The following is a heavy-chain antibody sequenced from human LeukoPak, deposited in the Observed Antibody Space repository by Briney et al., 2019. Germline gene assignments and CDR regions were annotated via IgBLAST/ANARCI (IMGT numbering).Heavy chain of an antibody. CDR1: GYTFTSYY. D-gene: IGHD3-9*01. Sequence: ASVKVSCKASGYTFTSYYMHWVRQAPGQWLEWMGIINPSGGSTSYAQKFQGRVTMTRDTSTSTVYMELSSLRSEDTAVYYCARGLTNDILTGYWMNWFDPWGQGTLVTVSS. CDR2: INPSGGST. V-gene: IGHV1-46*01. J-gene: IGHJ5*02. CDR3: ARGLTNDILTGYWMNWFDP.